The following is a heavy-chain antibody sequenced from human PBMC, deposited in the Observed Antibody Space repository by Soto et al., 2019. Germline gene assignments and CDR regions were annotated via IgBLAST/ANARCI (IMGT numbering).Heavy chain of an antibody. V-gene: IGHV4-61*01. Sequence: SETLSLTCTISSDSVSGGNFYWTCIPQPPGQVLDWLGYIHYSGITSYHPSRKSRLTISRDTSNNQFSLRHSSVTAADTAVYFCARDGRYAFDALDRWRRGTMVTVSS. CDR2: IHYSGIT. D-gene: IGHD2-15*01. CDR3: ARDGRYAFDALDR. CDR1: SDSVSGGNFY. J-gene: IGHJ3*01.